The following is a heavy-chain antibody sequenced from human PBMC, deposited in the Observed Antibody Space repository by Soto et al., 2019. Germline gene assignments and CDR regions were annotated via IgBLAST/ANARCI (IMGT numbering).Heavy chain of an antibody. CDR3: AIRRGDCSGGSCYPPRAFEI. D-gene: IGHD2-15*01. CDR1: GGTLSSYA. V-gene: IGHV1-69*13. J-gene: IGHJ3*02. CDR2: IIPLFGTA. Sequence: ASVKVSCKASGGTLSSYAISWVRQAPGKGLEWMGGIIPLFGTANYAQKFQGRVTITADESTSTAYMGLSSLRSEATAVYYGAIRRGDCSGGSCYPPRAFEIWGQGTMVTVSS.